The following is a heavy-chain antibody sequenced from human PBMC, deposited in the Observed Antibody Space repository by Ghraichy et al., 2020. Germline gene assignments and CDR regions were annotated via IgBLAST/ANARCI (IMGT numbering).Heavy chain of an antibody. D-gene: IGHD6-13*01. V-gene: IGHV4-38-2*02. CDR2: IYHSGTT. CDR1: GYSISSGYY. Sequence: VSGYSISSGYYWGWIRQPPGKGLEWIGSIYHSGTTYYNPSLKSRVTISVDTSKNQFSLRLNSVTAADTAVFYCARVSAADINYFYYYYYMDVWGKGTTVTVSS. CDR3: ARVSAADINYFYYYYYMDV. J-gene: IGHJ6*03.